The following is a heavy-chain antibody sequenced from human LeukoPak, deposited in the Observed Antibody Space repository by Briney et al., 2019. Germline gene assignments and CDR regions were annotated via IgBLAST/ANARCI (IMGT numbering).Heavy chain of an antibody. Sequence: GESLKISCKGSGYMFTRYWIGWVRQLPGKGLEWIGIIFPGDSDTKYSPSFQGQVTISVDKSINTAYLQWSSLQAADTAMFYCARRDGYNDLDYWGQGTLVTVSS. CDR2: IFPGDSDT. CDR1: GYMFTRYW. CDR3: ARRDGYNDLDY. D-gene: IGHD5-24*01. V-gene: IGHV5-51*01. J-gene: IGHJ4*02.